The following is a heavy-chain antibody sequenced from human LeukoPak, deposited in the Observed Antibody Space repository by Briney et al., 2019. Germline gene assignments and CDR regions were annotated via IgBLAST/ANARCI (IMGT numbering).Heavy chain of an antibody. J-gene: IGHJ4*02. CDR1: GGSISSYY. D-gene: IGHD3-10*01. V-gene: IGHV4-59*08. Sequence: PSETLSLTCTVSGGSISSYYWSWIRQPPGKGLEWIGSIYYSGSTYYNPSLKSRVTISVDTSKNQFSLKLNSVTATDTAVYYCARHYGPWGQGTLVTVSS. CDR2: IYYSGST. CDR3: ARHYGP.